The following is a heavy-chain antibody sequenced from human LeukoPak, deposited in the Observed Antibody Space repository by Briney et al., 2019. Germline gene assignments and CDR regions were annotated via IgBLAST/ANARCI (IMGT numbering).Heavy chain of an antibody. D-gene: IGHD3-3*01. CDR2: IWYDGSNK. J-gene: IGHJ6*02. V-gene: IGHV3-33*01. Sequence: GGSLRLSCAASGFTFSSYGMHWVRQAPGKGLEWVAVIWYDGSNKYYADSVKGRFTISRDNSKNTLYLQMNGLRAEDTAVYYCARDFPSGGMDVWSQGTTVTVSS. CDR3: ARDFPSGGMDV. CDR1: GFTFSSYG.